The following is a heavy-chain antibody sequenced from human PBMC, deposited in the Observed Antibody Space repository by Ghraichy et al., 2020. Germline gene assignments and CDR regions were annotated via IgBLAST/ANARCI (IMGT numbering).Heavy chain of an antibody. J-gene: IGHJ5*02. CDR1: GGSISSSSYY. D-gene: IGHD3-10*01. Sequence: TLSLTCTVSGGSISSSSYYWGWIRQPPGKGLEWIGSIYYSGSTYYNPSLKSRVTISVDTSKNQFSLKLSSVTAADTAVYYCARPYYGSGNNWFDPWGQGTLVTVSS. CDR3: ARPYYGSGNNWFDP. V-gene: IGHV4-39*01. CDR2: IYYSGST.